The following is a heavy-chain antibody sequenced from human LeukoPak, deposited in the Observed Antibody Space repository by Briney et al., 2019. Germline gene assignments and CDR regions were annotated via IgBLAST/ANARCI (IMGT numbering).Heavy chain of an antibody. J-gene: IGHJ4*02. Sequence: SETLSLTCTVSGGSISSYYWSWIRQPAGKGLEWIGRIYTSGSTNYNPSLKSRDTMSVDTSKNQFSLKLSSVTAADTAVYVCARSLFTYYGSGSYYHDYWGQGTLVTVSS. V-gene: IGHV4-4*07. CDR3: ARSLFTYYGSGSYYHDY. CDR1: GGSISSYY. D-gene: IGHD3-10*01. CDR2: IYTSGST.